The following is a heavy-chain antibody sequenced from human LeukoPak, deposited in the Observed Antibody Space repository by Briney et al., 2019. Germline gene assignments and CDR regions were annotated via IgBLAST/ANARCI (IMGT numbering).Heavy chain of an antibody. V-gene: IGHV3-48*04. CDR1: GFIFSNYR. J-gene: IGHJ4*02. CDR2: INSDSTPI. CDR3: ARGSPPDY. D-gene: IGHD2-15*01. Sequence: PGGSLRLSCAASGFIFSNYRMNWVRQAPGKGLEWISFINSDSTPIYYAESVKGRFTISRDNSKNSLYLQLNSLRAEDTAVYYCARGSPPDYWGQGTLVTVSS.